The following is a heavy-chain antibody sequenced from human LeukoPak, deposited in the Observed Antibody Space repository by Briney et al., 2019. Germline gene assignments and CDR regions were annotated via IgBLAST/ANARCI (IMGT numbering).Heavy chain of an antibody. J-gene: IGHJ5*02. V-gene: IGHV1-69*05. CDR2: IIPIFGTA. Sequence: SVKVSCKASGGTFSSYAISRVRQAPGQGLEWMGGIIPIFGTANYAQKLQGRVTITTDESTSTAYMELSSLRSEDTAVYYCASLSSYYDILTGYYNWFDPWGQGTLVTVSS. D-gene: IGHD3-9*01. CDR1: GGTFSSYA. CDR3: ASLSSYYDILTGYYNWFDP.